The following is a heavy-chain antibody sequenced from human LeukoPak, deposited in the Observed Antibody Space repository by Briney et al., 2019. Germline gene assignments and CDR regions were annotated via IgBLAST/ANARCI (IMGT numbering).Heavy chain of an antibody. CDR2: INHSGST. Sequence: PSETLSLTCAVYGGSFSGYYWSWIRQPPGKGPEWIGEINHSGSTNYNPSLKSRVTISVDTSKNQFSLKLSSVTAADTAVYYCARGNMITFGGVIVPFDYWGQGTLVTVSS. D-gene: IGHD3-16*02. CDR1: GGSFSGYY. CDR3: ARGNMITFGGVIVPFDY. J-gene: IGHJ4*02. V-gene: IGHV4-34*01.